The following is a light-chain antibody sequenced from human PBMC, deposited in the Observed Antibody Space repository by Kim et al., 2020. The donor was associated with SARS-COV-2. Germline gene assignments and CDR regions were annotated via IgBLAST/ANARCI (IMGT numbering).Light chain of an antibody. CDR1: QDISNY. J-gene: IGKJ1*01. CDR2: AAS. CDR3: QKYNAAPWT. V-gene: IGKV1-27*01. Sequence: ASVGDRVTITCRASQDISNYVVWYQQKPGKVPKVLIYAASALHSGVPSRFSGGGFGTDFTLTISSLQPEDVATYYGQKYNAAPWTFGQGTKVDIK.